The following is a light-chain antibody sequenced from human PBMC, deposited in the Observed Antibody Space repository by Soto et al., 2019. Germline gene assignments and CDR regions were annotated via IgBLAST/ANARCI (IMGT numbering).Light chain of an antibody. CDR2: GAS. Sequence: EIVLMQSPGTLSLSPGERATLSCRASQSFSSRYLAWYQQRPGQAPRLLIYGASTRATGIPDRFSASGSGTDFTLTISRLEPEDFAVYYCQQYGAALPWAFGQGTKVEIK. CDR1: QSFSSRY. CDR3: QQYGAALPWA. V-gene: IGKV3-20*01. J-gene: IGKJ1*01.